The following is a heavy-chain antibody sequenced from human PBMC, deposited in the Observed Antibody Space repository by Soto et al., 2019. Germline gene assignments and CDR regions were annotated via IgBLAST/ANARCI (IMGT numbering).Heavy chain of an antibody. Sequence: QGQLVQSGGEVKKPGASVKVSCKASGYTFSSYGISWVRQAPGQGLEWMGWISGYNGKTNYAQKVQDRVTMTTDTATSTVYMASMSPRSEDTPVYYCAREGDVPYYYYAMDIWGQGATVTV. J-gene: IGHJ6*02. CDR3: AREGDVPYYYYAMDI. V-gene: IGHV1-18*01. D-gene: IGHD2-21*02. CDR2: ISGYNGKT. CDR1: GYTFSSYG.